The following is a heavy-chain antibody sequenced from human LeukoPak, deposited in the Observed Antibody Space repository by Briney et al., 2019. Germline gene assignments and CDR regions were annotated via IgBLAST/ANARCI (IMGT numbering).Heavy chain of an antibody. J-gene: IGHJ6*04. CDR1: AFTFSSYE. Sequence: PGGSLRLDCAAYAFTFSSYEMNWVRQAPGQGLEWVSYISSSGSTIYYAESVKGRLTILIDNARNSLYLQMNSVRAEDTAVYYCAELGITMIGGVWGKGTTVTISS. V-gene: IGHV3-48*03. D-gene: IGHD3-10*02. CDR3: AELGITMIGGV. CDR2: ISSSGSTI.